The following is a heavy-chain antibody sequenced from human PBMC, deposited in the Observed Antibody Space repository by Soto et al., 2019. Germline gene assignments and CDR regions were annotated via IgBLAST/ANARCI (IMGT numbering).Heavy chain of an antibody. V-gene: IGHV4-59*01. D-gene: IGHD6-19*01. CDR2: ISNSGSA. CDR3: ARILRDSQGWYHHDF. CDR1: GGSIESFY. J-gene: IGHJ4*02. Sequence: QVQLQESGPGLVKPSETLSLTCTVSGGSIESFYWSWIRQPPGKGLEWIAYISNSGSANYNPSLESRVTVAVETAKNEFPLKLNSVTAADTATYYCARILRDSQGWYHHDFWGQGTLVTVAS.